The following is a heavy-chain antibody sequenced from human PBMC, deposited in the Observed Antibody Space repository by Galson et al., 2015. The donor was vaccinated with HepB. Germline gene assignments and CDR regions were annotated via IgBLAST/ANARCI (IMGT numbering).Heavy chain of an antibody. Sequence: SLRLSCAASGFTFSSYAMHWVRQAPGKGLEYVSAISSNGGSTYYANSVKGRFTISRDNSKNTLYLQMGSLRAEDMAVYYCARDRDSSGYYWPFFDYWGQGTLVTVSS. V-gene: IGHV3-64*01. J-gene: IGHJ4*02. CDR3: ARDRDSSGYYWPFFDY. CDR1: GFTFSSYA. D-gene: IGHD3-22*01. CDR2: ISSNGGST.